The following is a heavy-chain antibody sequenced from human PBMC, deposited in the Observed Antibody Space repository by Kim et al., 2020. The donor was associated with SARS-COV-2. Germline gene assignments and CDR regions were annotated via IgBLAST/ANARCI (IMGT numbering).Heavy chain of an antibody. CDR2: IYHSGST. D-gene: IGHD3-10*01. CDR3: ASYRGVTPYYFDY. V-gene: IGHV4-30-2*01. J-gene: IGHJ4*02. Sequence: SETLSLTCAVSGGSISSGGYSWSWIRQPPGKGLEWIGYIYHSGSTYYNPSLKSRVTISVDRSKNQFSLKLSSVTAADTAVYYCASYRGVTPYYFDYWGQGTLVTVSS. CDR1: GGSISSGGYS.